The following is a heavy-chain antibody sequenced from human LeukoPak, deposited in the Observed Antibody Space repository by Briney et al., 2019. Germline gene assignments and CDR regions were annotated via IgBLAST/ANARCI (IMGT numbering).Heavy chain of an antibody. CDR2: ISAYNGNT. J-gene: IGHJ4*02. CDR3: ARAATTVTTLGSDY. CDR1: GYTFTSYG. Sequence: ASVRVSCKASGYTFTSYGISWVRQAPGQGLERMGWISAYNGNTNYAQKLQGRVTMTTDTSTSTAYMELRSLRSDDTAVYYCARAATTVTTLGSDYWGQGTLVTVSS. V-gene: IGHV1-18*01. D-gene: IGHD4-17*01.